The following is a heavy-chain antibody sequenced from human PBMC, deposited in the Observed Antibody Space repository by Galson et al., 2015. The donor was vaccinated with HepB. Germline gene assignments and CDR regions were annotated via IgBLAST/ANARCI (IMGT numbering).Heavy chain of an antibody. CDR2: IVVGSGNT. V-gene: IGHV1-58*02. CDR1: GFTFTGSA. J-gene: IGHJ4*02. Sequence: SVKVSCKASGFTFTGSAMQWVRQARGQRLEWIGWIVVGSGNTNYAQKFQERVTITRDMSTSTAYMELSSLRSEDTAVYYCAAADYYGSGTSIGFDYWGQGTLVTVSS. D-gene: IGHD3-10*01. CDR3: AAADYYGSGTSIGFDY.